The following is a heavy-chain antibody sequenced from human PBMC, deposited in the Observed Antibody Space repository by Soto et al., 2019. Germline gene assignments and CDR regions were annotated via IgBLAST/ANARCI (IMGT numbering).Heavy chain of an antibody. CDR2: ISWKDDK. V-gene: IGHV2-5*01. D-gene: IGHD4-17*01. J-gene: IGHJ4*02. CDR3: AHSYGVNDYPWYFGS. Sequence: QITLKESGHTLVKTTQTLTLTRTYSGFSLTTSGAGVGWIRQPPGKALEWVALISWKDDKRYNPSLESRLTFTTDTSKIHVILTLSKRDPMDPTTYFSAHSYGVNDYPWYFGSWGQGTLDTVPS. CDR1: GFSLTTSGAG.